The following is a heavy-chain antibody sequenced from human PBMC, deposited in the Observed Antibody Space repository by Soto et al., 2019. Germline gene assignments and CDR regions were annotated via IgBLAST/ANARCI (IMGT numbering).Heavy chain of an antibody. CDR1: GGSVSGDTYF. V-gene: IGHV4-61*01. Sequence: SETLSLTCTVSGGSVSGDTYFWSWIRQPPGKGLEWIGYIYYSGTTNYNPSLKSRVTISVGTSKNQFSLKLSSVTAADTAVYYCARDCYTLEVATNGLDVWGQGITVTVSS. D-gene: IGHD2-2*02. J-gene: IGHJ6*02. CDR3: ARDCYTLEVATNGLDV. CDR2: IYYSGTT.